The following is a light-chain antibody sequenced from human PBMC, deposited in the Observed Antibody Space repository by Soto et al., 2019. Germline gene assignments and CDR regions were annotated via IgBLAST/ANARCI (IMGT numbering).Light chain of an antibody. Sequence: QSALTQPPSAAGTPGQKVFIPCSGRSPKLGGTNYAYWYQQLPGAAPKLLMHSNNLRPSGVPERISGSKFGTAASLAISGLRSEDEAVYYCASWDDRLGAVIFGGGTKVTVL. CDR3: ASWDDRLGAVI. J-gene: IGLJ2*01. CDR1: SPKLGGTNY. CDR2: SNN. V-gene: IGLV1-47*02.